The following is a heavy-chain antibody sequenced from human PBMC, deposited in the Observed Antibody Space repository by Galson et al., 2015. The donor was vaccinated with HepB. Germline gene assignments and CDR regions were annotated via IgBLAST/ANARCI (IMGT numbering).Heavy chain of an antibody. CDR1: GYTFTSYG. Sequence: SVKVSCKASGYTFTSYGINWVRQAPGQGLEWMGWIATYNGNIHSAQKLQGRVTMTTDTSTSTAYMELRSLRSDDTAVYYCARNVSDKDAFDIWGQGTMATVSS. J-gene: IGHJ3*02. CDR3: ARNVSDKDAFDI. V-gene: IGHV1-18*01. D-gene: IGHD5/OR15-5a*01. CDR2: IATYNGNI.